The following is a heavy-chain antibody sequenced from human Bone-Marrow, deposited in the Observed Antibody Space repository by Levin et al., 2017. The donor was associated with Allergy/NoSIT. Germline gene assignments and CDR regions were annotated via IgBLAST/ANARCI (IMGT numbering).Heavy chain of an antibody. Sequence: PGGSLRLSCAASGFTFSSYSMNWVRQAPGKGLDWVSSITSSGTYIYYADSVKGRFTISRDNAKNSLFLQMNGLTAADTAVYYCARGLEYSGLPWGQGTLVTVSS. CDR1: GFTFSSYS. V-gene: IGHV3-21*01. CDR3: ARGLEYSGLP. CDR2: ITSSGTYI. D-gene: IGHD5-12*01. J-gene: IGHJ5*02.